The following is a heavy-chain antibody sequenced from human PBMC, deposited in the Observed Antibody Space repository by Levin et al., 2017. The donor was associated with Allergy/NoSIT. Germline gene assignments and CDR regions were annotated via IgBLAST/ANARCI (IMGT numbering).Heavy chain of an antibody. Sequence: PGGSLRLSCAASGFTFSSYSMNWVRQAPGKGLEWVSYISSSSSTIYYADSVKGRFTISRDNAKNSLYLQMNSLRAEDTAVYYCAREAQVSSSAWGYYGMDVWGQGTTVTVSS. D-gene: IGHD6-6*01. CDR1: GFTFSSYS. CDR2: ISSSSSTI. CDR3: AREAQVSSSAWGYYGMDV. V-gene: IGHV3-48*04. J-gene: IGHJ6*02.